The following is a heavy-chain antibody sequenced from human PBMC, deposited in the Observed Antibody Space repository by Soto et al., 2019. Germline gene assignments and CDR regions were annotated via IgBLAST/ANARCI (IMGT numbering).Heavy chain of an antibody. CDR3: TIVVYYDDVWGSYRYTAFDY. J-gene: IGHJ4*02. CDR1: GFTFSNAW. CDR2: IKSKTDGGTT. D-gene: IGHD3-16*02. Sequence: GGSLRLSCAASGFTFSNAWMNWVRQAPGKGLEWVGRIKSKTDGGTTDYAAPVKGRFTISRDDSKNTLYLQMNSLKTEDTAVYYCTIVVYYDDVWGSYRYTAFDYWGQGTLVTVSS. V-gene: IGHV3-15*07.